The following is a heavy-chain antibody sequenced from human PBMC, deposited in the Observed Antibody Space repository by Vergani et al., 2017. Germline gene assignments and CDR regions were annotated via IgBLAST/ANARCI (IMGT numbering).Heavy chain of an antibody. D-gene: IGHD5-18*01. Sequence: EVPLVQSGAEVKTPGESLRISCKGSGYSFTSYWISWVRQMPGKGLEWMGRIDPSDSYTNYSPSFQGHVTISADKSISTAYLQWSSLKASDTAMYYCARHPGGRYSNDYWGQGTLVTVSS. CDR1: GYSFTSYW. J-gene: IGHJ4*02. CDR2: IDPSDSYT. V-gene: IGHV5-10-1*03. CDR3: ARHPGGRYSNDY.